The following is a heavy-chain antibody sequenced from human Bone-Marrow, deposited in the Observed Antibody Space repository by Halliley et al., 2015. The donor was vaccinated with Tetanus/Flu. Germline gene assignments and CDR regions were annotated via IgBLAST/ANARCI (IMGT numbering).Heavy chain of an antibody. J-gene: IGHJ5*02. CDR2: ISNSGSYI. Sequence: SLRLSCAASGFAFRSFTVNWVRQAPGRRLEWVSSISNSGSYIYYAESVKGRFTISRDNTKNLLFLEMTSLRVEDTAVYYCATLGGFWSENIWNDPWGQGALVIVSS. D-gene: IGHD3-3*01. V-gene: IGHV3-21*01. CDR3: ATLGGFWSENIWNDP. CDR1: GFAFRSFT.